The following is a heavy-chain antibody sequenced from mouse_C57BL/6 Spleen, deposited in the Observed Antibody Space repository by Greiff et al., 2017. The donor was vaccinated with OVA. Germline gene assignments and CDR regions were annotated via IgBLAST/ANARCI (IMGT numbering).Heavy chain of an antibody. V-gene: IGHV6-3*01. CDR2: IRLKSDNYAT. J-gene: IGHJ1*03. CDR1: GFTFSNYW. D-gene: IGHD4-1*02. CDR3: TGPSTGTRYWYFDV. Sequence: EVQLQESGGGLVQPGGSMKLSCVASGFTFSNYWMNWVRQSPEKGLEWVAQIRLKSDNYATHYAESVKGRFTISRDDSKSSVYLQMNNLRAEDTGIYYGTGPSTGTRYWYFDVWGTGTTVTVSS.